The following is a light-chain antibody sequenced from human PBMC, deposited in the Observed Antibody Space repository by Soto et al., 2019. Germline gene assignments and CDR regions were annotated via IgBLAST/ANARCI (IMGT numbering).Light chain of an antibody. CDR1: SSDVGGYNY. Sequence: QSGLAQPSSGSGSPGQSIPISCSGTSSDVGGYNYVSWYQQHPGKAPQVMIYDVSNRPSGGSNRFSGSKSGNTASLTISGLQAADVVNYYSHSYTTSPSSAFGPSPNVTDL. V-gene: IGLV2-14*01. CDR3: HSYTTSPSSA. J-gene: IGLJ1*01. CDR2: DVS.